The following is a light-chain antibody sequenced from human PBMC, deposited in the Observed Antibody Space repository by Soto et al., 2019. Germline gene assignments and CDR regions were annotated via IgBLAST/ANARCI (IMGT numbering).Light chain of an antibody. CDR3: QERSNWQVT. CDR1: QSVSSY. V-gene: IGKV3-11*01. Sequence: VMTQSRGTLSLSPEVRATLSCRASQSVSSYLAWYQQKPGQAPRLLIYDASNRATGIPARFSGSGSGTDFTLTISSLEPEDFAVYYCQERSNWQVTFGQGTRLEIK. J-gene: IGKJ5*01. CDR2: DAS.